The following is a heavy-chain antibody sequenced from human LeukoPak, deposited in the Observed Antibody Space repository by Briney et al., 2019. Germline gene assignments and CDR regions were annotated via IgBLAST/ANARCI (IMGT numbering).Heavy chain of an antibody. Sequence: ASVKVSCKASGYTFPINGISWVRQAPGQGLEWMGWISAYNGDTNYAQNFQGRVTMTTDTSTSTAYLDLRSLSSDDTAVYFCARAGSYDTSGYSAFWGQGTLVTVSS. CDR2: ISAYNGDT. CDR3: ARAGSYDTSGYSAF. V-gene: IGHV1-18*01. CDR1: GYTFPING. J-gene: IGHJ4*02. D-gene: IGHD3-22*01.